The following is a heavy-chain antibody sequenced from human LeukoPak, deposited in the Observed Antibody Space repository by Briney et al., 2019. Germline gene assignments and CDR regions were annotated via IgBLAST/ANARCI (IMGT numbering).Heavy chain of an antibody. D-gene: IGHD1-1*01. CDR3: ARAIYKSTGTYGY. J-gene: IGHJ4*02. Sequence: SETLCLTCAVYGGSFSAYYWSWFRQPPGKGLDWIGEINHSGSTNYNPSLKSRVTISVDTSKNQFSLKLTSVIAADTAVYYCARAIYKSTGTYGYWGQGTLVTVSS. CDR1: GGSFSAYY. CDR2: INHSGST. V-gene: IGHV4-34*01.